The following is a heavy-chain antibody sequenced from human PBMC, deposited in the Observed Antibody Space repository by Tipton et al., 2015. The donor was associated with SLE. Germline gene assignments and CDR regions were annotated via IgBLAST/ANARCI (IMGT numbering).Heavy chain of an antibody. CDR2: IYCSGST. D-gene: IGHD6-19*01. Sequence: LRLSCTVSGGSISSGGYYWSRIRQHPGKGLEWIGYIYCSGSTYYNPSLKSRVTISVDTSKNQFSLKLSSVTAADTAVYYCAREDSSGSSLFDYWGQGTLVTVSS. V-gene: IGHV4-31*02. CDR3: AREDSSGSSLFDY. CDR1: GGSISSGGYY. J-gene: IGHJ4*02.